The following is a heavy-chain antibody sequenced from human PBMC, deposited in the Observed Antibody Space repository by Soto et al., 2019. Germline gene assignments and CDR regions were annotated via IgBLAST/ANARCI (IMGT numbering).Heavy chain of an antibody. CDR3: INGDYY. CDR1: GFTFRYHV. Sequence: EEQLVESGGGLVQPGGSLRLSCVASGFTFRYHVMNWVRQAPGKGLEWVSSINRDGNIYYAESVRGRFTISRDNARNSLYLQMNSLRADDTAVYYCINGDYYVGQGTLVTVSS. V-gene: IGHV3-48*01. J-gene: IGHJ4*02. D-gene: IGHD4-17*01. CDR2: INRDGNI.